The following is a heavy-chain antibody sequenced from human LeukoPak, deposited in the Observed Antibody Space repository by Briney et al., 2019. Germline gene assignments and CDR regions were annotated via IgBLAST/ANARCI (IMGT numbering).Heavy chain of an antibody. CDR2: NSGGSS. Sequence: GGSLRLSCAASGFTFSTYGVYWVRQAPGKGLEWVSSNSGGSSYYADSVKGRFTISRDNSKNTLYLQMNSLRSDDTAVYYCARGHGSYYYMDVWGKGTTVTVSS. CDR3: ARGHGSYYYMDV. J-gene: IGHJ6*03. CDR1: GFTFSTYG. V-gene: IGHV3-23*01. D-gene: IGHD3-10*01.